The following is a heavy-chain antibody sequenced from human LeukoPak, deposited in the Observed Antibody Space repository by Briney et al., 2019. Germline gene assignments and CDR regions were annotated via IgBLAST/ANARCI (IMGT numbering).Heavy chain of an antibody. CDR1: GVTISAYC. D-gene: IGHD1-1*01. J-gene: IGHJ6*02. Sequence: AETLSLSCTASGVTISAYCWSWIRQPPGKGLEWIAYICNSGSTNYNTSLKSRVTISVDTSKNQFSLKLSSVTAADTAVYYCARDPRTLDYGMDVWGQGTTVTVSS. V-gene: IGHV4-59*01. CDR2: ICNSGST. CDR3: ARDPRTLDYGMDV.